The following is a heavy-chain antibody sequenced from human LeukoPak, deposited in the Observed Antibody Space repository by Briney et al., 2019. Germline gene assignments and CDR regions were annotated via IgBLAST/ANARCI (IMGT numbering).Heavy chain of an antibody. CDR2: INHSGST. V-gene: IGHV4-34*01. Sequence: TSETLSLTCAVYGGSFSGYYWSWIRQPPGKGLEWIGEINHSGSTNYNPSLKSRVTISVDTSKNQFSLKLSSVTAADTAVYYCARTYYYYGMDVRGQGTTVTVSS. J-gene: IGHJ6*02. CDR3: ARTYYYYGMDV. CDR1: GGSFSGYY.